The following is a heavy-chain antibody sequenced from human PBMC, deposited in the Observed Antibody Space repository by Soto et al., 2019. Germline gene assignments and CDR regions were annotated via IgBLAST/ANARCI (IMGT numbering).Heavy chain of an antibody. CDR3: ARVGYSKLYYYYYYGMDV. Sequence: WVTLRLTWTVAGGTFRSSGGSWVRQPPGKGLEWVGYIYYSGSTNYNPSLKSRVTISVDTSKNQFYLKLSSVTAADTAVYYCARVGYSKLYYYYYYGMDVWGQGTTVTGSS. CDR1: GGTFRSSG. J-gene: IGHJ6*02. V-gene: IGHV4-59*01. D-gene: IGHD4-4*01. CDR2: IYYSGST.